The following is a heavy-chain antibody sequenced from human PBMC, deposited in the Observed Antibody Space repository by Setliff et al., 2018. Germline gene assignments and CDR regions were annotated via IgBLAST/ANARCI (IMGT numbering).Heavy chain of an antibody. CDR1: GYSFTSYG. CDR3: ARSPPNRGSGSGWYGDF. J-gene: IGHJ4*02. D-gene: IGHD6-19*01. V-gene: IGHV1-18*01. CDR2: ISAKNGNR. Sequence: VASVKVSCKASGYSFTSYGISWVRQAPGQGLEWMGWISAKNGNRNYAQKLQGRVTLTTDTPTSTAYMELRGLISDDTAVYYCARSPPNRGSGSGWYGDFWGQGTLVTVSS.